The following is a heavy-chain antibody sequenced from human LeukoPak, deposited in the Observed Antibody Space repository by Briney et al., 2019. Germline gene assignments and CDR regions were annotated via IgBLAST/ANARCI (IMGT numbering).Heavy chain of an antibody. CDR2: ISSSSSTI. CDR1: GFTFSSYS. J-gene: IGHJ4*02. D-gene: IGHD3-10*01. Sequence: GGSLRLSCAASGFTFSSYSMNWVRQAPGKGLEWVSYISSSSSTIYYADSVKGRFTISRDNAKNSLYLQMNSLRVEDTAVYYCAKDWSAGLGVYWGQGTLVTVSS. CDR3: AKDWSAGLGVY. V-gene: IGHV3-48*01.